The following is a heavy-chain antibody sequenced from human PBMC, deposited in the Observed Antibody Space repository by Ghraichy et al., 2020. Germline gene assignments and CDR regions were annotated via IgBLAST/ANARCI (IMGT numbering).Heavy chain of an antibody. CDR1: GFVFSRYK. CDR2: INRSGDLV. V-gene: IGHV3-48*02. J-gene: IGHJ3*01. CDR3: ARDLVVPDFGLVSYAFDV. Sequence: SCATSGFVFSRYKMNWVRQAPGKGPEWVPYINRSGDLVAYADSVKGRFTISRDNARNSLYLQMNSLRDEDTAVYYCARDLVVPDFGLVSYAFDVWGLGTMVTVSS. D-gene: IGHD2-21*01.